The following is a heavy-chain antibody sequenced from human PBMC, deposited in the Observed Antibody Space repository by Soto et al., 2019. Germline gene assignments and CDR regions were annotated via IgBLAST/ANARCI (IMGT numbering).Heavy chain of an antibody. Sequence: QVQLVQSGAEVKKPGSSVKVSCKASGGTFSSYSINWVRQAPGQGLEWMGEIIPIFGTANYAQKFQGRVTTTADESKRTAYMELSSLRSEDTAVYYCARDGGRHSGGIDYWGQGTLVTVSS. D-gene: IGHD1-26*01. CDR1: GGTFSSYS. J-gene: IGHJ4*02. V-gene: IGHV1-69*01. CDR3: ARDGGRHSGGIDY. CDR2: IIPIFGTA.